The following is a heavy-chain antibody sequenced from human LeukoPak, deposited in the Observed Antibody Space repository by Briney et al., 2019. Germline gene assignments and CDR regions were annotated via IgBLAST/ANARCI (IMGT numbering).Heavy chain of an antibody. CDR1: GFTFDDYA. J-gene: IGHJ4*02. Sequence: GRSLRLSCAASGFTFDDYAMHWLRQAPGQGLEWVSGISWNSGSIGYADSVKGRFTISRDNAKNSLYLQMNSLRAEDTALYYCAKGSGYDSSGYHDYWGQGTLVTVSS. CDR3: AKGSGYDSSGYHDY. V-gene: IGHV3-9*01. D-gene: IGHD3-22*01. CDR2: ISWNSGSI.